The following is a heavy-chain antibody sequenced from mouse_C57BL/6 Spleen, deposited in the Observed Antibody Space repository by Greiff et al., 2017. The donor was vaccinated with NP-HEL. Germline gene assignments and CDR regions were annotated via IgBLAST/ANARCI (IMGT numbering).Heavy chain of an antibody. CDR1: GFTFSDYG. CDR3: ARRILRYYAMDY. CDR2: ISSGSSTI. J-gene: IGHJ4*01. D-gene: IGHD1-1*01. Sequence: VQLKESGGGLVKPGGSLKLSCAASGFTFSDYGMHWVRQAPEKGLEWVAYISSGSSTIYYADTVKGRFTITRDNAKNTLFLQMTSLRSDDTAMYYCARRILRYYAMDYWGQGTSVTVSS. V-gene: IGHV5-17*01.